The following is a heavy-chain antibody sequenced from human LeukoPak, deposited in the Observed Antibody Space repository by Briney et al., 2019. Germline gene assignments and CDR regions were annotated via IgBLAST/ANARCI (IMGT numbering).Heavy chain of an antibody. CDR1: GFTFSSYW. V-gene: IGHV3-74*01. Sequence: PGGSLRLSCAASGFTFSSYWMHWVRQAPGKGLVWVSRINSDGSSTSYADSVKGRFTISRDNAKNTLYLQMNSLRAEDTAVYYCARAGNNWNCLDYWGQGTLVTVSS. CDR2: INSDGSST. D-gene: IGHD1-20*01. J-gene: IGHJ4*02. CDR3: ARAGNNWNCLDY.